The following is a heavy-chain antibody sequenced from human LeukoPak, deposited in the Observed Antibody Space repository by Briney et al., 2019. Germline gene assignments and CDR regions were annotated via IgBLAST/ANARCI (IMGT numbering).Heavy chain of an antibody. CDR3: AKAAAGTKYYFEY. CDR2: ISYDGSTK. V-gene: IGHV3-30*18. Sequence: PGRSVRLSCAASGFIFSSYGMHWVRQAPGKGMEWVAVISYDGSTKYYADSVKGQFTISRDNSKNTLYLQMDSLRAEDTAVYYCAKAAAGTKYYFEYWGQGTLVTVSS. CDR1: GFIFSSYG. D-gene: IGHD6-13*01. J-gene: IGHJ4*02.